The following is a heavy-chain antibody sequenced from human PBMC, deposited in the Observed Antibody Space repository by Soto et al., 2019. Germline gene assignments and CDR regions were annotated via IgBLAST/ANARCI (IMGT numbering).Heavy chain of an antibody. CDR3: ARDIMSGFDY. CDR2: IYWDDDK. D-gene: IGHD2-8*01. CDR1: GFLLNTNGEG. J-gene: IGHJ4*02. Sequence: SGPTLVNPTQTLTLTGTFSGFLLNTNGEGVAWIRQPPGKALEWLAYIYWDDDKRYSPSLKSRLTITKDASKNQVALRMTNMDPVDTATYYWARDIMSGFDYWGQGALVTVSS. V-gene: IGHV2-5*02.